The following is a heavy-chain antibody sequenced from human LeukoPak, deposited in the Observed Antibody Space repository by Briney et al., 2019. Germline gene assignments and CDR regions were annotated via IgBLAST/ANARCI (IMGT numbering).Heavy chain of an antibody. Sequence: GGSLRLSCTASGFIVSSDYMSWVRQAPGKGLEWVSVIYSGGSTYYADSVKGRFTISRDNSKNTLYLQMNSLRAEDTAVYYCAKESLAGGRGYYFDYWGQGTLVTVSS. CDR1: GFIVSSDY. J-gene: IGHJ4*02. CDR3: AKESLAGGRGYYFDY. D-gene: IGHD2-15*01. CDR2: IYSGGST. V-gene: IGHV3-53*01.